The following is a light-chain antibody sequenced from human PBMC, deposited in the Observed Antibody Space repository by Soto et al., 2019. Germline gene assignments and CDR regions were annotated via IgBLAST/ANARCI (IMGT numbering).Light chain of an antibody. CDR1: QGIRND. Sequence: IQMTRSPSSLSASVGDRVAMASRASQGIRNDLGWYQQKPGKAPKLLIYAASSSQSGVPSRFSGSGSGTEFILTISSLQPDDFATYYCQQYDSYSWTFGQGTKVDIK. CDR2: AAS. CDR3: QQYDSYSWT. J-gene: IGKJ1*01. V-gene: IGKV1-17*01.